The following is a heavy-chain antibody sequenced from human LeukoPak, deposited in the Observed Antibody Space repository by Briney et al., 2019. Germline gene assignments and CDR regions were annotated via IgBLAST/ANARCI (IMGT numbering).Heavy chain of an antibody. Sequence: GGSLRLSCAASGFTFSSYAMSWVRQPPGKGLEWVSTISGSGSRTYYADAVKGRFTISRDNSKNTLYLQMNSLRAEDTAIYYCAKDRAWTGSSCSDLDYWGQGTLVTVSS. CDR3: AKDRAWTGSSCSDLDY. CDR1: GFTFSSYA. J-gene: IGHJ4*02. D-gene: IGHD3/OR15-3a*01. CDR2: ISGSGSRT. V-gene: IGHV3-23*01.